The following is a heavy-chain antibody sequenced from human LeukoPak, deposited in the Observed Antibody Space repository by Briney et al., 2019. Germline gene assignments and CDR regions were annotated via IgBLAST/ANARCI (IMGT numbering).Heavy chain of an antibody. J-gene: IGHJ4*02. CDR1: GGTFSSYA. Sequence: ASVKVSRKASGGTFSSYAISWVRQAPGQGLEWMGWINAGNGNTKYSQKFQGRVTITRDTSASTAYMELSSLRSEDTAVYYCARSIITMVRGVIYYFDYWGQGTLVTVSS. D-gene: IGHD3-10*01. CDR2: INAGNGNT. V-gene: IGHV1-3*01. CDR3: ARSIITMVRGVIYYFDY.